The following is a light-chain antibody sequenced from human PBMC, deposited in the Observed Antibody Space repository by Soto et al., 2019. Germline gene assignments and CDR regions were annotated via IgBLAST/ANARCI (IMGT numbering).Light chain of an antibody. CDR2: EDY. J-gene: IGLJ2*01. V-gene: IGLV6-57*04. Sequence: NFMLTQPHSVSESPGKTVTISCTRSSGSIASNYVQWYQQRPGSAPTTVIYEDYQRPSGVPDRFSGSIDSSSNSASLTISGLKTEDEADYYCQSYDNSNQVVVFGGGTQLTVL. CDR3: QSYDNSNQVVV. CDR1: SGSIASNY.